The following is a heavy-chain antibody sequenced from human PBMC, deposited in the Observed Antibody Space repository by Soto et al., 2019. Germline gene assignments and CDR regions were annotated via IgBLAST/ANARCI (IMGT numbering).Heavy chain of an antibody. CDR1: GFAFSSYA. D-gene: IGHD6-19*01. CDR2: ISGSGGTT. J-gene: IGHJ4*02. V-gene: IGHV3-23*01. Sequence: LRLSCAASGFAFSSYAMNWVRQAPGKGLEWVSAISGSGGTTFYADSVKGRFSISRDNSKNMLHLQMNSLRAEDTAVYYCAKNPSSSGWYYFDYWGQGTLVTVSS. CDR3: AKNPSSSGWYYFDY.